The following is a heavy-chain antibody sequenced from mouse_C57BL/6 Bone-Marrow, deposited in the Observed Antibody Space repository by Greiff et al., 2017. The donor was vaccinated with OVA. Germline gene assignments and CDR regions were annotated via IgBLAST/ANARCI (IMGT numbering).Heavy chain of an antibody. Sequence: EVKLVESGGGLVKPGGSLKLSCAASGFTFSSYTMSWVRHTPEKRLEWVATISGGGGNTYYPDSVKGRFTISRDNAKNTLYLQMSSLRSEDTALYYCARDGYYPYYFDYWGQGTTLTVSS. J-gene: IGHJ2*01. D-gene: IGHD2-3*01. CDR1: GFTFSSYT. CDR2: ISGGGGNT. CDR3: ARDGYYPYYFDY. V-gene: IGHV5-9*01.